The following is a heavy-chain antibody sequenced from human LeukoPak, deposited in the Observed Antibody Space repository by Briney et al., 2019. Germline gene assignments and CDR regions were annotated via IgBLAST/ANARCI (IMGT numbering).Heavy chain of an antibody. V-gene: IGHV4-59*01. CDR3: APSNCTRSYSYATPFDY. CDR1: GVSISGYY. J-gene: IGHJ4*02. CDR2: IYYSGTT. D-gene: IGHD2-15*01. Sequence: SETLSLTCDGFGVSISGYYWSWIRQPPGKGLEWVGCIYYSGTTNYTPSLRSRVTMSVDTSTNPISLNLNSVTAADTAVYYSAPSNCTRSYSYATPFDYWGQGTLVTDPS.